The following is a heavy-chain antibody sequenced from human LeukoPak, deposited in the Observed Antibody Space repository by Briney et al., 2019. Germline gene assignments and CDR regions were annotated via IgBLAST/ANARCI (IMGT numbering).Heavy chain of an antibody. J-gene: IGHJ5*02. D-gene: IGHD1-7*01. CDR3: ASDRVTGTTYRFDP. CDR2: IKQDGSEK. Sequence: GGSLRLSCAASGFTFSSYWMSWVHQAPGKGLEWVANIKQDGSEKYYVDSVKGRFTISRDNAKNSLYLQMNSLRAEDTAVYYCASDRVTGTTYRFDPWGQGTLVTVSS. V-gene: IGHV3-7*01. CDR1: GFTFSSYW.